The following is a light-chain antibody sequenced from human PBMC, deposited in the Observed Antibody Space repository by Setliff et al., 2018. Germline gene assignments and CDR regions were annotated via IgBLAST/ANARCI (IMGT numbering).Light chain of an antibody. J-gene: IGLJ1*01. CDR3: SSYTSSRTFV. Sequence: VLTQPASVSGSPGQSITISCTGTSSDVGTYNYVSWYQQHPGKAPKLMIYDVSKRPSGVSNRFSGSKSGNTASLTISGLQAEDEADYYCSSYTSSRTFVFGSGTKVTVL. V-gene: IGLV2-14*03. CDR2: DVS. CDR1: SSDVGTYNY.